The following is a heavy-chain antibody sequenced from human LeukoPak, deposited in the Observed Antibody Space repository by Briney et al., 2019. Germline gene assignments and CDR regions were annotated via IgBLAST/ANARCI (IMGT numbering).Heavy chain of an antibody. J-gene: IGHJ4*02. CDR1: GFTFSSYA. CDR3: AKDVGELHLYFDY. CDR2: ISGSGVNT. Sequence: GGSLRLSCAASGFTFSSYAMSWVRQAPGKGLEWVSVISGSGVNTYYADSVKGRFTISRDNSKNTLYLQMNSLRAEDTAVYYCAKDVGELHLYFDYWGQGTLVTVSS. D-gene: IGHD3-16*01. V-gene: IGHV3-23*01.